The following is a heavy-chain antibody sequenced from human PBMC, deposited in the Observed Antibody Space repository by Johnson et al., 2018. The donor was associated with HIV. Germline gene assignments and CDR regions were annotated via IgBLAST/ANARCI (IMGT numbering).Heavy chain of an antibody. CDR2: ISYDGGNE. V-gene: IGHV3-30*04. CDR3: ATERAVVNANAFDI. CDR1: GFTFSSFA. Sequence: QVQLVESGGGLVKPGGSLRLSCAASGFTFSSFAMHWVRQAPGKGLEWVAVISYDGGNEYYADSVKGRLTIYRDISKNTLYLQMNTLRAEDTAVYYCATERAVVNANAFDIWGQGTMVTVSS. D-gene: IGHD4-23*01. J-gene: IGHJ3*02.